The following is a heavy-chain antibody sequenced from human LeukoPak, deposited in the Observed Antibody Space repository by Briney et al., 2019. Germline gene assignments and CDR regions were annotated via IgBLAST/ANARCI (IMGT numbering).Heavy chain of an antibody. V-gene: IGHV4-39*01. Sequence: SETLSLTCTVSGGSVSSSSYYWGWIRQPPGKGLEWIGSVYYSGSTYYNPSLKSRVTISVDTSKNQFSLKLSSVTAADTTLFYCARHRGGSSPSVFDSWGQGTLVTVSS. J-gene: IGHJ4*02. D-gene: IGHD2-15*01. CDR3: ARHRGGSSPSVFDS. CDR2: VYYSGST. CDR1: GGSVSSSSYY.